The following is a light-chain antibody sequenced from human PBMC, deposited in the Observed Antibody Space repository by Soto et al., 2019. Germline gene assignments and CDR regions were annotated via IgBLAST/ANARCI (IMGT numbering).Light chain of an antibody. CDR1: QNVLYSSNNKTY. J-gene: IGKJ4*01. CDR3: QQYYSTPLT. CDR2: WAS. V-gene: IGKV4-1*01. Sequence: DIVMTQSPDSLAVSLGERATINCKSSQNVLYSSNNKTYLAWYQQKPGQPPKLLIYWASTRESGVPDRFSGSGSATHFTLTISSLQAEDVAVYYCQQYYSTPLTFGGGTKVDIK.